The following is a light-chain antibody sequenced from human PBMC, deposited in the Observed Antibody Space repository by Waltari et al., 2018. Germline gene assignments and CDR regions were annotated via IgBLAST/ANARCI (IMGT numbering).Light chain of an antibody. J-gene: IGKJ4*01. Sequence: ELVLTQSPATLSLSPGESATLSCRASQSVSNYLSCYQQKPRQAPRLLIYDASNRATGSPARFSGSGSGTDFTLTISSLEPEDFAVYCCLPRPIWPASFGGGTTLEIK. CDR1: QSVSNY. CDR2: DAS. V-gene: IGKV3-11*01. CDR3: LPRPIWPAS.